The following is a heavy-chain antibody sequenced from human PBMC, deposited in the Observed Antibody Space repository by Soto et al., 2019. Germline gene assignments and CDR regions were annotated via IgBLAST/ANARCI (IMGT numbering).Heavy chain of an antibody. Sequence: SETLSLTCAVYGGSFSGYYWSWIRQPPGKGLEWIGEINHSGSTNYNPSLKSRVTISVDTSKNQFSLKLSSVTAADTAVYYCARGTVQRWLPYYYYGMDVWGQGTTVTVSS. CDR2: INHSGST. J-gene: IGHJ6*02. D-gene: IGHD5-12*01. CDR1: GGSFSGYY. V-gene: IGHV4-34*01. CDR3: ARGTVQRWLPYYYYGMDV.